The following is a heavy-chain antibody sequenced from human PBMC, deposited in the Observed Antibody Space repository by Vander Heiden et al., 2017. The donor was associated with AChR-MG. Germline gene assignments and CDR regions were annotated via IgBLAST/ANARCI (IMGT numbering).Heavy chain of an antibody. J-gene: IGHJ6*03. CDR1: GYTFTSYD. Sequence: QVQLVQSGAEVQKPGASVKVSCKASGYTFTSYDINWVRQATGQGLEWMGWMNPNSGNTGYAQKFQGRVTMTRNTSISTAYMELSSLRSEDTAVYYCARESLNYYGSGSYSKYYYYYMDVWGKGTTVTVSS. D-gene: IGHD3-10*01. V-gene: IGHV1-8*01. CDR2: MNPNSGNT. CDR3: ARESLNYYGSGSYSKYYYYYMDV.